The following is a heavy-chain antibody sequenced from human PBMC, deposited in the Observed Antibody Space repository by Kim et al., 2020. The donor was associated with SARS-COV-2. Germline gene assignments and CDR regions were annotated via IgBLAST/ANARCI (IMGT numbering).Heavy chain of an antibody. D-gene: IGHD3-16*02. Sequence: SETLSLTCAVYGGSFSGYYWSWIRQPPGKGLEWIGEINHSGSTNYNPSLKSRVTISVDTSKNQFSLKLSSVTAADTAVYYCARGSRLYYAGKAFDIWGQGTMVTVSS. CDR2: INHSGST. CDR1: GGSFSGYY. J-gene: IGHJ3*02. CDR3: ARGSRLYYAGKAFDI. V-gene: IGHV4-34*01.